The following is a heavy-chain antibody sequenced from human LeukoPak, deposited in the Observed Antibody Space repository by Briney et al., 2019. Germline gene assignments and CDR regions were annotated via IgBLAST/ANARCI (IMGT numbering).Heavy chain of an antibody. V-gene: IGHV1-69*06. CDR2: IIPIFGTA. Sequence: GASVKVSCKASGGTFSSYAISWVRQAPGQGLEWMRGIIPIFGTANYAQKFQGRVTITADKSTSTAYMELSSLRSEDTAVYYCARDRADIVATRRGIAVAGSSYFDYWGQGTLVTVSS. CDR3: ARDRADIVATRRGIAVAGSSYFDY. J-gene: IGHJ4*02. CDR1: GGTFSSYA. D-gene: IGHD6-19*01.